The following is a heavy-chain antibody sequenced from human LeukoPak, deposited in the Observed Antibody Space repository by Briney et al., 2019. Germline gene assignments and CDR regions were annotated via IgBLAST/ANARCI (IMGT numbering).Heavy chain of an antibody. CDR1: GGSISSYY. CDR3: ARAHYGDYYFDY. J-gene: IGHJ4*02. V-gene: IGHV4-59*08. CDR2: IYYSGST. Sequence: SETLSLTCTVSGGSISSYYWSWIRQPPGKGLEWIGYIYYSGSTNYNPSLKSRVTISVDTSKNQFSLKLSSVTAADTAVYYCARAHYGDYYFDYWGLGTLVTVSS. D-gene: IGHD4-17*01.